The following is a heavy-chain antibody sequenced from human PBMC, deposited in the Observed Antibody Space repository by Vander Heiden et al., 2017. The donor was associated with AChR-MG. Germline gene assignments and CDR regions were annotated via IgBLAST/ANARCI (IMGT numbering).Heavy chain of an antibody. CDR3: ARVVVAIWGSYRLYYFDY. CDR1: GYSISSGYY. CDR2: LYDSGRT. D-gene: IGHD3-16*02. Sequence: QVQLQESGPGLVKPSETLSLTCAVSGYSISSGYYCGWIRQPPGKGLEWIGSLYDSGRTDYNPSRKSRVTISGDTSKNQVSRELSSVTAADTAVYYCARVVVAIWGSYRLYYFDYWGQGTLVTVSS. V-gene: IGHV4-38-2*01. J-gene: IGHJ4*02.